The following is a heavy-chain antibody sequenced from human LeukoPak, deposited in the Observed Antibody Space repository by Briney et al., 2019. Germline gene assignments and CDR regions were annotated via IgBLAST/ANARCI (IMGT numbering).Heavy chain of an antibody. Sequence: GGSLRLSCAASGFTFSSYAMSWVRQAPGKGLEWVSAISGSGGSTYYADSVKGRFTISRDNSKNTLYLQMNSLRAVDTAVYYCAKDQHGYSSGWYVLFDYWGQGTLVTVSS. V-gene: IGHV3-23*01. CDR3: AKDQHGYSSGWYVLFDY. D-gene: IGHD6-19*01. CDR2: ISGSGGST. J-gene: IGHJ4*02. CDR1: GFTFSSYA.